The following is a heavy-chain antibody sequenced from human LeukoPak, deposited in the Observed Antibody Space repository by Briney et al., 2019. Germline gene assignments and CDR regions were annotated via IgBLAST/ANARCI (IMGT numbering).Heavy chain of an antibody. CDR2: IYHSGST. Sequence: SWVRQPPGKGLEWIGDIYHSGSTYYNPSLKSRVTISLDRSKNQFSLKLSSVTAADTAVYYCARGPPFTVTTSYYFDFWGQGTLVTVSS. CDR3: ARGPPFTVTTSYYFDF. D-gene: IGHD4-17*01. J-gene: IGHJ4*02. V-gene: IGHV4-30-2*01.